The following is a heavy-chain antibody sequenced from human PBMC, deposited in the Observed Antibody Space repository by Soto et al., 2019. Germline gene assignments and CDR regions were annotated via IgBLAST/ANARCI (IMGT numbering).Heavy chain of an antibody. Sequence: EVQLLQSGEEVKKSGESLKISCKGSGYSFTNYWIGWVRQMSGKGLEWMGIIYPGDSDTRYSPSFQGQVTISADRSISTAYLQWSSLKTSDTAIYYGARRYTRDGYNLDSWGQGTLVTVSS. J-gene: IGHJ4*02. V-gene: IGHV5-51*01. CDR1: GYSFTNYW. CDR3: ARRYTRDGYNLDS. D-gene: IGHD2-2*02. CDR2: IYPGDSDT.